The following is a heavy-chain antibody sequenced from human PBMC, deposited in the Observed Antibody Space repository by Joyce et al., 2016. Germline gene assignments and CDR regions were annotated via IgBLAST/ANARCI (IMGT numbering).Heavy chain of an antibody. Sequence: EVQLVQSGAEVKKPGESLKISCKGSGYSFSTYWIGWMRQMPGKGLKWMGIIYPGDSDTRYSTTFQGQVTISADKAISTTYLQWSSLKASDTAMYYCARHEIGEGVGSGFDPWGQGTLVTVSS. V-gene: IGHV5-51*01. CDR3: ARHEIGEGVGSGFDP. J-gene: IGHJ5*02. CDR2: IYPGDSDT. D-gene: IGHD3-10*01. CDR1: GYSFSTYW.